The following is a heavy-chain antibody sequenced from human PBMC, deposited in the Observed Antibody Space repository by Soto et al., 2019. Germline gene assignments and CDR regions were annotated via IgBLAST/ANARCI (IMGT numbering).Heavy chain of an antibody. CDR3: ARESHDSSTGPPWVWDVDL. D-gene: IGHD3-9*01. V-gene: IGHV4-34*01. Sequence: QVQLQQWGAGPLRPLETLSLTCGVSGGSFSGYYWAWIRQSPGKGLEWIGEINDRGSINYNPSLKSRVRIAVDTSKNHYSLTLRYVTAADTAVHYCARESHDSSTGPPWVWDVDLWGLGTLVTVSS. CDR2: INDRGSI. J-gene: IGHJ2*01. CDR1: GGSFSGYY.